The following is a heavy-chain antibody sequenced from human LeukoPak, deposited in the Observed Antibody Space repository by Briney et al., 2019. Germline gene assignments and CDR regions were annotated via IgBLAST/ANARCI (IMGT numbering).Heavy chain of an antibody. J-gene: IGHJ5*02. V-gene: IGHV1-2*02. CDR2: INPNNGGT. Sequence: ASVKVSFKASGYTFTCYHMHWVGQAGGQGLDGMGWINPNNGGTNYAQKFQGRVTKTRDTSISPAYMELSSLTSDDTAVYNCARGRRFDPWGQGTLVTVSS. CDR1: GYTFTCYH. CDR3: ARGRRFDP.